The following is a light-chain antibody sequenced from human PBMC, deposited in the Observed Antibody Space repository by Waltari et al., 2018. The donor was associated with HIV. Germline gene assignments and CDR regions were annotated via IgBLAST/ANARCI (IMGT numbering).Light chain of an antibody. CDR1: QSVSSN. CDR3: QQYNNWPGT. Sequence: MTQSPATLSVSPGESVTLSCRGSQSVSSNLAWYQQKPGQAPRLLIYGASTRATGLPARFSGSGSGTEFTLTISSLQSEDFAVYYCQQYNNWPGTFGQGTKVEIK. J-gene: IGKJ1*01. CDR2: GAS. V-gene: IGKV3-15*01.